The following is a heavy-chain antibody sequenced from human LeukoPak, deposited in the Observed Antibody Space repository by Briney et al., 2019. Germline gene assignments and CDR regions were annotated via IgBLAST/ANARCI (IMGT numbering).Heavy chain of an antibody. CDR3: ARAGITMIVVVITLDY. CDR2: ISYDGSNK. D-gene: IGHD3-22*01. V-gene: IGHV3-30-3*01. J-gene: IGHJ4*02. Sequence: GRSLRLSCAASGFTFSSYAMHWVRQAPGKGLEWVAVISYDGSNKYYADSVKGRFTISRDNSKNTLYLQMNSLRAEDTAVYYCARAGITMIVVVITLDYWGQGTLSPSPQ. CDR1: GFTFSSYA.